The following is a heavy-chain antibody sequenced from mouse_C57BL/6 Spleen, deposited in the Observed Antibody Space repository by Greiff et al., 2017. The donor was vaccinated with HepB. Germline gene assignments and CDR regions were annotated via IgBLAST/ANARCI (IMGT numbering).Heavy chain of an antibody. J-gene: IGHJ2*01. CDR3: ARWGGNYPYFDY. Sequence: VQLQQSGAELARPGASVKLSCKASGYTFTSYGISWVKQRTGQGLEWIGEIYPRSGNTYYNEKFKGKATLTADKSSSTAYMELRSLTSEDSAVYFCARWGGNYPYFDYWGQGTTLTVSS. CDR2: IYPRSGNT. CDR1: GYTFTSYG. V-gene: IGHV1-81*01. D-gene: IGHD2-1*01.